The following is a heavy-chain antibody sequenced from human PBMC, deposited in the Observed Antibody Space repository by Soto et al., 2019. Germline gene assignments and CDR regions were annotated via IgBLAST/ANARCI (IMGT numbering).Heavy chain of an antibody. CDR1: GGSISSYY. D-gene: IGHD3-10*01. Sequence: PSETLSLTCTASGGSISSYYWSWIRQPPGKGLEWIGYIYYSGSTNYNPSLKSRVTISVDTSKNQFSLKLSSVTAADTAVYYCASLLDYYGSGSIDYWGQGTQVTVSS. V-gene: IGHV4-59*01. CDR3: ASLLDYYGSGSIDY. J-gene: IGHJ4*02. CDR2: IYYSGST.